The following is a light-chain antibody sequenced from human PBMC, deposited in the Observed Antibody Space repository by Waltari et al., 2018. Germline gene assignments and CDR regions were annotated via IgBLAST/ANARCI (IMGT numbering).Light chain of an antibody. CDR3: QQLNSYLYS. Sequence: DIQLTQSPSFLSASVGDRVTITCRASQGITSHLAWYQQKSGRAPKFLIYAASTLRRWVPSRFSGSGSGTVFTLTINDLQPEDFATYYCQQLNSYLYSFGQGTEVVMK. V-gene: IGKV1-9*01. J-gene: IGKJ2*01. CDR1: QGITSH. CDR2: AAS.